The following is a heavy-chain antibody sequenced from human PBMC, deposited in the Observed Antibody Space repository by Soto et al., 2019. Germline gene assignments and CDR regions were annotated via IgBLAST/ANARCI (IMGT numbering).Heavy chain of an antibody. CDR1: GFTFSEYW. CDR3: ARGGYGRWCHDY. CDR2: ITGDRNRT. D-gene: IGHD2-21*01. V-gene: IGHV3-74*01. Sequence: VQLVESGGGVVQPGGSLRLSCAASGFTFSEYWIHWVRQAPGKGLEWVSGITGDRNRTNYADSVEGRCTISRDNANNVVFLLMNTKTADDTAVCCGARGGYGRWCHDYWGQGTLVTVSS. J-gene: IGHJ4*02.